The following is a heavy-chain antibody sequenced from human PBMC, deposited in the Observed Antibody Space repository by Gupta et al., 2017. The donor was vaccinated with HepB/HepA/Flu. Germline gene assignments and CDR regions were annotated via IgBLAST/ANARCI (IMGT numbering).Heavy chain of an antibody. J-gene: IGHJ6*02. V-gene: IGHV3-48*03. CDR1: GFTFSSYE. D-gene: IGHD3-9*01. CDR3: ARGGAYYDILTGSYGMDV. CDR2: ISSSGSTI. Sequence: EVQLVESGGGLVQPGGSLRLSCAASGFTFSSYEMNWVRQAPGKGLEWVSYISSSGSTIYYADSVKGRFTISRDNAKNSLYLQMNSLRAEDTAVYYCARGGAYYDILTGSYGMDVWGQGTTVTVSS.